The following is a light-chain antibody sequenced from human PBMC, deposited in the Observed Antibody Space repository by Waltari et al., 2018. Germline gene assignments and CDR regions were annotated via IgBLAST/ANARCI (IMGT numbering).Light chain of an antibody. V-gene: IGLV4-69*01. CDR2: VNSDGSH. CDR1: SGHSSNV. J-gene: IGLJ3*02. CDR3: ETGGHGTWV. Sequence: QLVVTQSPSASAPLGASVKLTCTLSSGHSSNVIAWLQQRPEKDPRYLMKVNSDGSHSKGDEIPDRFSGSSSGAERYLTISSLQSDDEADYYCETGGHGTWVFGGGTKPTVL.